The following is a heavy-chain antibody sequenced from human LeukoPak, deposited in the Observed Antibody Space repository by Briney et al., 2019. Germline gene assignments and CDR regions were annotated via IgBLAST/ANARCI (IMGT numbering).Heavy chain of an antibody. CDR1: GFTFSSYW. CDR2: IKQDGSEK. V-gene: IGHV3-7*01. J-gene: IGHJ5*02. D-gene: IGHD3-10*01. Sequence: PGGSLRLSCAASGFTFSSYWMSWVRQAPGKGLEWVANIKQDGSEKYYVDSAKGRFTISRDNAKNSLYLQMNSLRAEDTAVYYCARDFYYGSGSYYTNWFDPWGQGTLVTVSS. CDR3: ARDFYYGSGSYYTNWFDP.